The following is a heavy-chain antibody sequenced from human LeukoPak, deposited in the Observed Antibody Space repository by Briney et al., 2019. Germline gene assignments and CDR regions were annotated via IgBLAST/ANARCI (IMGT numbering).Heavy chain of an antibody. CDR2: ISNSEIT. J-gene: IGHJ4*02. CDR1: GGSIRDYH. CDR3: AKSSGWYFDH. Sequence: SETLSLTCTVPGGSIRDYHWSWIRQPPGKGLEWIGYISNSEITNYNPPLKSRVTISVDTSKNQFSLKLSSVTAADTAVYYCAKSSGWYFDHWGQGTLVTVSP. D-gene: IGHD6-19*01. V-gene: IGHV4-59*08.